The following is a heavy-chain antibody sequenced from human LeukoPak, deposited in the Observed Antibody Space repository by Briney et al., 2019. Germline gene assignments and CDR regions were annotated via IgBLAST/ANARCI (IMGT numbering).Heavy chain of an antibody. CDR1: GFTLSNYA. Sequence: TGGSLRLSCAASGFTLSNYAMSWVRQAPGKGLAWVSAISGRGGRTYYADSVKGRFTISRDHPKNTLYLQMNSLRAEDTAVYYCANNDYNNPEGWGQGTLVTVSS. CDR3: ANNDYNNPEG. J-gene: IGHJ4*02. V-gene: IGHV3-23*01. D-gene: IGHD4-11*01. CDR2: ISGRGGRT.